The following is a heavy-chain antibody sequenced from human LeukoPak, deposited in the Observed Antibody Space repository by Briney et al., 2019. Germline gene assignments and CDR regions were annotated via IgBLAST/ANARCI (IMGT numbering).Heavy chain of an antibody. CDR2: IYYSGST. CDR3: ARDSRVVGNFDY. J-gene: IGHJ4*02. CDR1: GGSISSYY. D-gene: IGHD3-22*01. V-gene: IGHV4-59*12. Sequence: SETLSLACTVSGGSISSYYWSWIRQPPGKGLEWIGYIYYSGSTNYNPSLKSRVTISVDTSKNQFSLKLSSVTAADTAVYYCARDSRVVGNFDYWGQGTLVTVSS.